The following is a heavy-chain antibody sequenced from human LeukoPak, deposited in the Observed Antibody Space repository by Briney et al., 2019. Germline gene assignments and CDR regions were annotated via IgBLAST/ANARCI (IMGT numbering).Heavy chain of an antibody. CDR2: IRYDGSNK. CDR3: ARPVAGSFYY. Sequence: GGSLRLSCAASGFTFSSYGMHWVRQAPGKGLEWVAFIRYDGSNKYYADSVKGRFTISRDNAKNSLYLQMNSLRAEDTAVYYCARPVAGSFYYWGQGTLVTVSS. CDR1: GFTFSSYG. D-gene: IGHD6-19*01. V-gene: IGHV3-30*02. J-gene: IGHJ4*02.